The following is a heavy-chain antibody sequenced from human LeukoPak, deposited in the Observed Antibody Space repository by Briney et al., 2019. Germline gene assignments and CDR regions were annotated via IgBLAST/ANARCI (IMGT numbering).Heavy chain of an antibody. J-gene: IGHJ4*02. V-gene: IGHV4-30-4*01. D-gene: IGHD2-15*01. CDR1: GVSISSRNYY. CDR3: ARDEHCSGGSCYGFDY. Sequence: PSETLSLTCTVSGVSISSRNYYWNWIRQPPGKGLEWIGYIYYSGSTYYNPSLKSRIIISADMSKNQFSLKLSSVTAADTAVYYCARDEHCSGGSCYGFDYWGQGTLVTVSS. CDR2: IYYSGST.